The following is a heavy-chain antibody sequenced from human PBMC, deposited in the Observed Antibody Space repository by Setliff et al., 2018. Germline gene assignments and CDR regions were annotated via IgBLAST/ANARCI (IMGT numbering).Heavy chain of an antibody. D-gene: IGHD2-2*01. CDR2: INNYNTNT. Sequence: GASVKVSCKTSGYTFTNYGITWVRQAPGQGLEWMGWINNYNTNTNYAQKLQGRITMTTDTSTTTAYMELKSLRSDDTAIYYCSRLVRYCTRTSCQRLSGDDYWGQGALVTVS. CDR1: GYTFTNYG. V-gene: IGHV1-18*01. CDR3: SRLVRYCTRTSCQRLSGDDY. J-gene: IGHJ4*02.